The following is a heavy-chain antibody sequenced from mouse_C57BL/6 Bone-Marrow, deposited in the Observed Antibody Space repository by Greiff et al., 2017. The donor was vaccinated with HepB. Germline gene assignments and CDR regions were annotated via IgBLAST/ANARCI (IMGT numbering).Heavy chain of an antibody. D-gene: IGHD2-3*01. CDR1: GFTFTDYY. J-gene: IGHJ3*01. CDR3: ARYFGQYDGYSFAY. Sequence: DVKLVESGGGLVQPGGSLSLSCAASGFTFTDYYMSWVRQPPGKALEWLGFIRNKANGYTTEYSASVKGRFTISRDNSQIILYLQMNALRAEDSSTYYCARYFGQYDGYSFAYWGQGTLVTVSA. V-gene: IGHV7-3*01. CDR2: IRNKANGYTT.